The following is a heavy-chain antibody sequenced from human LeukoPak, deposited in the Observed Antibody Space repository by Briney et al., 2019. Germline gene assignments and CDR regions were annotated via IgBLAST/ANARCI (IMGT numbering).Heavy chain of an antibody. CDR1: GFTFSSYA. D-gene: IGHD3-22*01. Sequence: GGSLRLSCAASGFTFSSYAMSWVRQAPGEGLEWVSAISGSGGSTYYADSVKGRFTISRDNYKNTLYLQMNSLRAEDTAVYYCAKDRARITMIVVVTNFDYWGQGTLVTVSS. J-gene: IGHJ4*02. CDR3: AKDRARITMIVVVTNFDY. V-gene: IGHV3-23*01. CDR2: ISGSGGST.